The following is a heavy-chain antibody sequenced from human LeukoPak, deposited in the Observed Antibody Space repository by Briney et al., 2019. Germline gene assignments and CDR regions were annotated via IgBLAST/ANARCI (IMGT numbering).Heavy chain of an antibody. V-gene: IGHV3-53*01. J-gene: IGHJ4*02. Sequence: PGGSLRLSCAASGFTVSSNYMSWVRQAPGKGLEWVSVIYSGGSTYYADSVKGRFTISRDNAKNSLYLQMNSLRAEDTAVYYCAREHYDYVWGSYRSFDYWGQGTLVTVSS. D-gene: IGHD3-16*02. CDR3: AREHYDYVWGSYRSFDY. CDR1: GFTVSSNY. CDR2: IYSGGST.